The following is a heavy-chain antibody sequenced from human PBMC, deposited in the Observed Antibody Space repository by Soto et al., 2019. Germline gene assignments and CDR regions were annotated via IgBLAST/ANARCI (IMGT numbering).Heavy chain of an antibody. Sequence: WRSKEPRQGLEWMGWISAYNGNTNYAQKLQGRVTMTTDTSTSTAYMELRSLRSDDTAVYFCARDITIFGLAISTYHWGHGSPLTVPS. D-gene: IGHD3-3*01. CDR3: ARDITIFGLAISTYH. V-gene: IGHV1-18*01. J-gene: IGHJ5*02. CDR2: ISAYNGNT.